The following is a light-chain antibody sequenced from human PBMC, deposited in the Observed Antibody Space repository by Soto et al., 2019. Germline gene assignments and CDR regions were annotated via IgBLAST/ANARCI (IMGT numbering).Light chain of an antibody. CDR3: QQYNSYPRT. J-gene: IGKJ1*01. V-gene: IGKV1-5*01. Sequence: DIQMTQSPSTLSASVGDRVTITCRASQSNSSWLAWYQQKPGKAPKLLIYDASSLESGVPSRFSGSGSGTEFTLTISSLQPDDLATYYCQQYNSYPRTFGQGTKVEIK. CDR2: DAS. CDR1: QSNSSW.